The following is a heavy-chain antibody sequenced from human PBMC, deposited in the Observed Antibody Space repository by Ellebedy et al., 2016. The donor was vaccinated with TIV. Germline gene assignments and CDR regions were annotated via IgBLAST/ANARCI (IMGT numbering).Heavy chain of an antibody. CDR2: TSYNGINT. CDR1: GFTFSSYP. J-gene: IGHJ4*02. CDR3: ASDVWGYRPTYYFDY. D-gene: IGHD3-16*01. V-gene: IGHV3-30-3*01. Sequence: GESLKISCTASGFTFSSYPMHWVRPTPDKGLEWVAGTSYNGINTYYTDSVKGRFTISRDNSRNTLYLQMTSLRAEDTAVYYCASDVWGYRPTYYFDYWGQGSLVTVSS.